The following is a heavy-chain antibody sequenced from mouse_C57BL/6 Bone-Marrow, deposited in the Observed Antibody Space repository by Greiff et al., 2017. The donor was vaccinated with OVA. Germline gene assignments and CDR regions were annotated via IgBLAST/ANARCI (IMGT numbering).Heavy chain of an antibody. CDR2: IRLKSDNYAT. Sequence: EVKVEESGGGLVQPGGSMKLSCVASGFTFSNYWMNWVRQSPEKGLEWVAQIRLKSDNYATHYAESVKGRFTISRDDSKSSVYLQMNNLRAEDTGIYYCTDGYFSFDYWGQGTTLTVSA. CDR3: TDGYFSFDY. D-gene: IGHD2-3*01. CDR1: GFTFSNYW. V-gene: IGHV6-3*01. J-gene: IGHJ2*01.